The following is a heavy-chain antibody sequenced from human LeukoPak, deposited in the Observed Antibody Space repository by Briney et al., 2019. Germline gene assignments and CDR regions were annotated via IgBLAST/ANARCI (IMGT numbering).Heavy chain of an antibody. Sequence: ASVKVSCKASGYTFTSYYMHWVRQAPGQGLEWMGIINPSGGSTSYAQKFQGRVTMTRDTSTSTVYMELSSLRSEDTAVYYCARDPPYYDFWSGYPDYWGQGTLVPVSS. CDR3: ARDPPYYDFWSGYPDY. V-gene: IGHV1-46*01. CDR1: GYTFTSYY. CDR2: INPSGGST. D-gene: IGHD3-3*01. J-gene: IGHJ4*02.